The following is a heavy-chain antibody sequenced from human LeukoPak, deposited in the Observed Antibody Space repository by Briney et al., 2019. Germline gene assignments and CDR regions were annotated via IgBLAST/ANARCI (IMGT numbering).Heavy chain of an antibody. V-gene: IGHV3-23*01. D-gene: IGHD3-22*01. CDR2: ITFDSGVT. Sequence: PGGSLRLSCEGSGFTFSSYGMSWVRQAPGKGLTWVAGITFDSGVTRYADSVKGRFTISRDNSKNTLYLQMNSLRAEDTAVYYCAKGKDYYDSSGNFDYWGQGTLVTVSS. CDR1: GFTFSSYG. J-gene: IGHJ4*02. CDR3: AKGKDYYDSSGNFDY.